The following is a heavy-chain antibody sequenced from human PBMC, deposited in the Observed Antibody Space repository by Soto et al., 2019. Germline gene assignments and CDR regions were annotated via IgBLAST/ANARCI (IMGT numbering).Heavy chain of an antibody. CDR2: ISYDGSNK. CDR3: ARDPSRYSSSWYSDYYYGMDV. D-gene: IGHD6-13*01. Sequence: HPGGSLRLSCAASGFTFSSYAVHWVRQAPGKGLEWVAVISYDGSNKYYADSVKGRFTISRDNSKNTLYLQMNSLRAEDTAVYYCARDPSRYSSSWYSDYYYGMDVWGQGTTVTVSS. V-gene: IGHV3-30-3*01. J-gene: IGHJ6*02. CDR1: GFTFSSYA.